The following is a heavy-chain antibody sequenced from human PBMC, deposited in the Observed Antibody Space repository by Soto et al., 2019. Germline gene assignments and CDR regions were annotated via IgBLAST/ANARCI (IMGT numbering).Heavy chain of an antibody. D-gene: IGHD3-3*01. V-gene: IGHV4-59*03. Sequence: PSETLSLTCTVSGGSISSYYWSWIRQPPGKGLEWIGYIYYSGSTNYNPSLKSRVTISVDTSKNQFSLRLSSVTAADTAIYYCATRITVFGLLIPPFDPWGQGTQVTVS. J-gene: IGHJ5*02. CDR2: IYYSGST. CDR1: GGSISSYY. CDR3: ATRITVFGLLIPPFDP.